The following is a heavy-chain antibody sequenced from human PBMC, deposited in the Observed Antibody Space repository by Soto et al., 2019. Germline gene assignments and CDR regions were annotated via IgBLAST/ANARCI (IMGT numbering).Heavy chain of an antibody. CDR3: ARDRGDYGDYAGAFDI. V-gene: IGHV1-18*01. CDR1: GYTFTSYG. D-gene: IGHD4-17*01. CDR2: FSAYNVNT. Sequence: GASVKVSCKASGYTFTSYGISWVRQAPGQGLEWMGWFSAYNVNTNYAQELQGRVTMTTDTSTSTAYMELRSLRSDDTAVYYCARDRGDYGDYAGAFDIWGQGTMVTVSS. J-gene: IGHJ3*02.